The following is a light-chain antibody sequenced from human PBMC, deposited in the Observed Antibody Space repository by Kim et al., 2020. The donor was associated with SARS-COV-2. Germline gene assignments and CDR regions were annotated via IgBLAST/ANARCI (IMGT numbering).Light chain of an antibody. CDR1: RGDSRHA. CDR2: LNSDGSH. CDR3: QTWGTGKAV. J-gene: IGLJ2*01. Sequence: SVNTTRRPGRGDSRHALEWHKGQPEKGPRYLMKLNSDGSHSKGDGIPDRFSGSSSGAERYLTISSLQSEDEADYYCQTWGTGKAVFGGGTQLTVL. V-gene: IGLV4-69*01.